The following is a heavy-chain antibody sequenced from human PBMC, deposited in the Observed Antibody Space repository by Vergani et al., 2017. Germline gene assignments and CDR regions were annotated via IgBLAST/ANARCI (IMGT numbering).Heavy chain of an antibody. CDR1: GFTFSSYS. D-gene: IGHD1-26*01. CDR2: SSSSSSYI. V-gene: IGHV3-21*01. J-gene: IGHJ6*03. CDR3: ARDRWELLAPNMDV. Sequence: EVQLVESGGGLVKPGGSLRLSCAASGFTFSSYSMNWVRQAPGKGLEWFSSSSSSSSYIYYADSVKGRFTISRDNAKHSLYLQMNSLRAEDTAVYYCARDRWELLAPNMDVWGKGTTVTVSS.